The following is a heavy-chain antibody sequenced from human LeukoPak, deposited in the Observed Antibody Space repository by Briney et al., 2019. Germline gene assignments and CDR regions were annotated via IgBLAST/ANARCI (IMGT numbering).Heavy chain of an antibody. V-gene: IGHV1-8*01. D-gene: IGHD3-3*01. CDR1: GYTFTSYD. Sequence: ASVKVSCKASGYTFTSYDINWVRQATGQGLEWMGWMNPNSGNTGYAQKFQGRVTMTRNTSISTAYMELSSLRSEDTAVYYCARPNSVLRFLEWPKGGYYYFYMDVWGKGTTVTVSS. CDR2: MNPNSGNT. CDR3: ARPNSVLRFLEWPKGGYYYFYMDV. J-gene: IGHJ6*03.